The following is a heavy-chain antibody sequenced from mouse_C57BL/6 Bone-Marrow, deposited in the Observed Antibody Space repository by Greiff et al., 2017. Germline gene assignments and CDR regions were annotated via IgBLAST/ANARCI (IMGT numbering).Heavy chain of an antibody. CDR1: GYTFTSYG. Sequence: VQVVESGAELARPGASVKLSCKASGYTFTSYGISWVKQRTGQGLEWIGEIYPRSGNTYYNEKFKGKATLTADKSSSTAYMELRSLTSEDSAVYFCARSITTVVAPMDYWGQGTSVTVSS. V-gene: IGHV1-81*01. CDR2: IYPRSGNT. CDR3: ARSITTVVAPMDY. D-gene: IGHD1-1*01. J-gene: IGHJ4*01.